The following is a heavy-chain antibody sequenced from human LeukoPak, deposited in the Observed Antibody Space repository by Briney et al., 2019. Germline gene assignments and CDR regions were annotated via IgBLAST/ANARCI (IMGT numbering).Heavy chain of an antibody. Sequence: SETLSLTCTVSGGFISTYYWSWTRQPPGKGLEWIGYVYYSGNTNYNPSLKSRVTISLDTSKNQFSLKLRSVTAADTAVYYCARDTRDAFDIWGQGTMVTVSS. CDR3: ARDTRDAFDI. CDR2: VYYSGNT. CDR1: GGFISTYY. V-gene: IGHV4-59*01. J-gene: IGHJ3*02.